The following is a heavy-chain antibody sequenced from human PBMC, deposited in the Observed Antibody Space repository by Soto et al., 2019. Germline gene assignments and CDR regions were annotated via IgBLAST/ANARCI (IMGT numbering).Heavy chain of an antibody. Sequence: SATLSLTSTVSGGSVLTGSYDWSWIRQPPGQGLEWIGKIFFTGSAHYNPSLRNRVTMSVDTSKDQFSLTLTSVTAADTSVYDCARDGHGMDGWGHGTKVTLAS. CDR1: GGSVLTGSYD. CDR3: ARDGHGMDG. V-gene: IGHV4-61*01. J-gene: IGHJ6*02. CDR2: IFFTGSA.